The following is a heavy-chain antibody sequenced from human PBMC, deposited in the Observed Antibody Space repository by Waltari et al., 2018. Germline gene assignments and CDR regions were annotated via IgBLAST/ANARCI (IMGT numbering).Heavy chain of an antibody. V-gene: IGHV3-74*01. Sequence: EVQLVESGGGLVQPGGSLRLSCAASGFPFISYWMNWVRQAPGKGLVWVSRINSDGSSTSYADSVKGRFTISRDNAKNTLYLQMNSLRAEDTAVYYCASEYSGYDRSFDYWGQGTLVTVSS. CDR1: GFPFISYW. CDR3: ASEYSGYDRSFDY. J-gene: IGHJ4*02. CDR2: INSDGSST. D-gene: IGHD5-12*01.